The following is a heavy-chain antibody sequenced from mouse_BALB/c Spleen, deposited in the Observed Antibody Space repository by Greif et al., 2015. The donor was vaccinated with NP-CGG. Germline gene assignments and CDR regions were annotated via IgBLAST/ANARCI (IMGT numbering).Heavy chain of an antibody. CDR2: IYPGDGDT. J-gene: IGHJ4*01. CDR3: ARNAMDY. V-gene: IGHV1-87*01. Sequence: QVQLQQSGAELARPGASVKLSCKATGYTFTSYWMQWVKQRPGQGLEWIGAIYPGDGDTRYTQKFKGKATLTADKSSSTAYMQLSSLASEDSAVYYCARNAMDYWGQGTSVTVSS. CDR1: GYTFTSYW.